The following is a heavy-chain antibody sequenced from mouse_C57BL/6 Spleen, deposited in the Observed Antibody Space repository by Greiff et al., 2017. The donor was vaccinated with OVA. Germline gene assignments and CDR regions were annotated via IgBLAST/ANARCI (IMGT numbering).Heavy chain of an antibody. CDR2: IYPGDGDT. D-gene: IGHD2-4*01. J-gene: IGHJ2*01. Sequence: VQLQQSGPELVKPGASVKISCKASGYAFSSSWMNWVKQRPGKGLEWIGRIYPGDGDTNYNGKFKGKATLTADKSSSTAYMQLSSLTSEDSAVYFCARGDYDEENYFDYWGQGTTLTVSS. V-gene: IGHV1-82*01. CDR1: GYAFSSSW. CDR3: ARGDYDEENYFDY.